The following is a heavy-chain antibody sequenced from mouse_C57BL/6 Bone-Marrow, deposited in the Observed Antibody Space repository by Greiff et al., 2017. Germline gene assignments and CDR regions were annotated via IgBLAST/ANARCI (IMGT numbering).Heavy chain of an antibody. V-gene: IGHV1-54*01. J-gene: IGHJ1*03. Sequence: VQLQQSGAELVRPGTSVKVSCKASGYAFTNYLIEWVKQRPGQGLEWIGVINPGSGGTNYNEKFKGNATLSADKSSSTAYMQLSSLTSEDSAVYFCAIYYGSSYGYWYFDVWGTGTTVTVSS. D-gene: IGHD1-1*01. CDR2: INPGSGGT. CDR3: AIYYGSSYGYWYFDV. CDR1: GYAFTNYL.